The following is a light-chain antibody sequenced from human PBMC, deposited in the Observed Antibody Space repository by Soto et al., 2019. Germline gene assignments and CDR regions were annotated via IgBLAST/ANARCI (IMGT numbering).Light chain of an antibody. CDR3: QQYSNSPSWT. V-gene: IGKV3-15*01. J-gene: IGKJ1*01. CDR1: QSVSNF. CDR2: GAS. Sequence: EKVMTQSPATLSMSPGERATLSCRASQSVSNFLAWYQQKPVQTPRLLIYGASTRATGIPARFSGSGSGTEFTLTISSLQSEDFAVYYCQQYSNSPSWTFGQGTKVEVK.